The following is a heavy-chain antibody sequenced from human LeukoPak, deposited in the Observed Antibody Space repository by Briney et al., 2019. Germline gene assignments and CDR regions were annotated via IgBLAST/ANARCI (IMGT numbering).Heavy chain of an antibody. Sequence: GGSLRLSCAAPGFIFDNYAIHWVRQAPGKGLEWVSLISGDGGSTFYADSVRGRFTISRENTRKSLSLQMSSLRSEDTALYYCARESETSGWYDYWGQGTLVTVSS. J-gene: IGHJ4*02. V-gene: IGHV3-43*02. CDR3: ARESETSGWYDY. CDR1: GFIFDNYA. CDR2: ISGDGGST. D-gene: IGHD6-19*01.